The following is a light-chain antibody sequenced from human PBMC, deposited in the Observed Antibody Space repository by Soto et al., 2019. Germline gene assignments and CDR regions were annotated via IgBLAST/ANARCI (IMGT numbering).Light chain of an antibody. CDR1: QTISSW. V-gene: IGKV1-5*03. CDR2: KAS. CDR3: QQYNSYSRT. Sequence: DIQMTQSPSTLSGSVGDRVTIPCLASQTISSWLAWYQQKPGKAPKLLIYKASTLKSGVPSRFSGSGSGTEFTLTISSLQPDDFATYYCQQYNSYSRTFGQGTKVDIK. J-gene: IGKJ1*01.